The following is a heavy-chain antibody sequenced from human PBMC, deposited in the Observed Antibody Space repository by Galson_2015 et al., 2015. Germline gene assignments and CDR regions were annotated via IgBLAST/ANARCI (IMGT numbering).Heavy chain of an antibody. Sequence: SLRLSCAASGFTFSHYWMGWVRQAPGRGPEWVANIKQDGSEKYYVDSVKGRFSISRDNARNSLFLQMDSLRAEDTALYYCARDKTGLPGIWSPFDYWGQGTPVPVSS. V-gene: IGHV3-7*03. CDR1: GFTFSHYW. CDR2: IKQDGSEK. D-gene: IGHD2-15*01. CDR3: ARDKTGLPGIWSPFDY. J-gene: IGHJ4*02.